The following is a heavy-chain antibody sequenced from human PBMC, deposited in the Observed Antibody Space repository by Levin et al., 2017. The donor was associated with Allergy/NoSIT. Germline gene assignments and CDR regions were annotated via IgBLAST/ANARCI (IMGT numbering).Heavy chain of an antibody. CDR3: ARDLTTDRGGLDV. J-gene: IGHJ6*02. CDR1: GFTFSKSG. Sequence: PGGSLRLSCTASGFTFSKSGMNWVRQVPGEGLEWLSYIGRETKSIYYADSVKGRFTISRDDVKNSLYLQMNSLRAEDTAIYYCARDLTTDRGGLDVWGQGTTVTVSS. D-gene: IGHD1/OR15-1a*01. V-gene: IGHV3-48*01. CDR2: IGRETKSI.